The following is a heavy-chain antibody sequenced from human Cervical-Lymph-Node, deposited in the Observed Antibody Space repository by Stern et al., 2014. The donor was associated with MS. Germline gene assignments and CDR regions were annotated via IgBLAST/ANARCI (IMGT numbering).Heavy chain of an antibody. J-gene: IGHJ4*01. CDR2: INPNSGGT. V-gene: IGHV1-2*02. Sequence: VQLVESGAEAKAPGASMKVSCRASGDIFTDYYLHWGRQAPGQGLEWLGWINPNSGGTNYAQNFQGRVTMTRDTSISTAYMELRWLGYADTAVYYCARGSGTAYDLRGDYWGQGTLVTVSS. CDR3: ARGSGTAYDLRGDY. CDR1: GDIFTDYY. D-gene: IGHD3-3*01.